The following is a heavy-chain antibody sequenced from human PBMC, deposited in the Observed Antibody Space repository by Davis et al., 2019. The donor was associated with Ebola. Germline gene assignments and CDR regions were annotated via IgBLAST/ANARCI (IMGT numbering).Heavy chain of an antibody. CDR1: GYTFTNYG. CDR3: ARDRPYYGMDV. Sequence: ASVKVSCKASGYTFTNYGITWVRQAPGQGLEWMGWINTNTGNPTYAQGFTGRFVFSLDTSVSTAYLQISSLKAEDTAVYYCARDRPYYGMDVWGKGTTVTVSS. CDR2: INTNTGNP. J-gene: IGHJ6*04. V-gene: IGHV7-4-1*02.